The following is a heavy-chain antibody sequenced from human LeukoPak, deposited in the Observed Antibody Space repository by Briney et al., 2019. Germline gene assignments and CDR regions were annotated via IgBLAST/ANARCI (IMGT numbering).Heavy chain of an antibody. CDR3: ARGHYYGSGSQEDFHAFDF. D-gene: IGHD3-10*01. J-gene: IGHJ3*01. CDR1: GFTFSSYG. CDR2: IRSDASNK. V-gene: IGHV3-30*02. Sequence: PGGTLRLSCAASGFTFSSYGMNWVRQAPGKGLEWLASIRSDASNKHYSDSVKGRFTISRDNSEDTLYLQMNSLRVEDTAVYYCARGHYYGSGSQEDFHAFDFWGQGTMVTVSS.